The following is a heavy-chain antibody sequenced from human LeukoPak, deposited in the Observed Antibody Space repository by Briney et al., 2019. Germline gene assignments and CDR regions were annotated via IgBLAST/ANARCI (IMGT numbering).Heavy chain of an antibody. J-gene: IGHJ5*02. CDR3: ARDCSGGSCYYWFDP. V-gene: IGHV1-18*01. D-gene: IGHD2-15*01. Sequence: ASVKVSCKASGYTFNTFGVAWVRQAPGQGLEWMGWISAYNGNTNYAQKLQGRVTMTTDTSTSTAYMELRSLRSDDTAVYYCARDCSGGSCYYWFDPWGQGTLVTVSS. CDR1: GYTFNTFG. CDR2: ISAYNGNT.